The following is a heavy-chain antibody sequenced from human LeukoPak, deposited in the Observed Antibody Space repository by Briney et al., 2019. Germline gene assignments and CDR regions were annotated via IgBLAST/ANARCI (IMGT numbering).Heavy chain of an antibody. CDR3: ARGYCSSTSCYSHYYYMDV. D-gene: IGHD2-2*01. CDR1: GFTVSSNY. CDR2: IYSGGST. V-gene: IGHV3-53*01. Sequence: PGGSLRLSCAASGFTVSSNYMSWVRQAPGKGLEWGSVIYSGGSTYYADSVKGRFTISRDNSKNTLYLQMNSLRAEDTAVYYCARGYCSSTSCYSHYYYMDVWGKGTTVTVSS. J-gene: IGHJ6*03.